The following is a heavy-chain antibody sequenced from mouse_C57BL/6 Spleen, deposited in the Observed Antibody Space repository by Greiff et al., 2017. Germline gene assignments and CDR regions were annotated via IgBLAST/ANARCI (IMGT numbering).Heavy chain of an antibody. CDR3: ARSRLNYAMDY. V-gene: IGHV1-82*01. CDR1: GYAFSSSW. J-gene: IGHJ4*01. CDR2: IYPGDGDT. Sequence: VQLVESGPELVKPGASVKISCKASGYAFSSSWMNWVKQRPGKGLEWIGRIYPGDGDTNYNGKFKGKATLTADKSSSTAYMQLSSLTSEDSAVYFCARSRLNYAMDYWGQGTSVTVSS.